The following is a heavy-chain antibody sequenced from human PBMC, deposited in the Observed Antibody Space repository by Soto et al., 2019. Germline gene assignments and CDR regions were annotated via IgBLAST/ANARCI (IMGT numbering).Heavy chain of an antibody. Sequence: QVQLQESGPGLVKPTGTLSLTCAVSGGSISSSNWWSWVRQTPGKGLEWIGEIYHSGSTNYNPSLKSRVAISVDKSNNQFSLKLNSVTAADTAVYYCAREFMVRGVFRSGTYYAMDVWGQGTTVTVSS. D-gene: IGHD3-10*01. V-gene: IGHV4-4*02. J-gene: IGHJ6*02. CDR3: AREFMVRGVFRSGTYYAMDV. CDR1: GGSISSSNW. CDR2: IYHSGST.